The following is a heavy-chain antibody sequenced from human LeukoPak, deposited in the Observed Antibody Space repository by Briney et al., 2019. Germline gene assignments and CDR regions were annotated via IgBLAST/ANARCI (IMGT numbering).Heavy chain of an antibody. V-gene: IGHV4-34*01. CDR1: GGSFSGYY. CDR2: INHSGST. D-gene: IGHD3-3*01. CDR3: ARGGGYYDFWSGYYQDNWFDP. Sequence: SETLSLTCAVYGGSFSGYYWSWIRQPPGKGLEWIGEINHSGSTNYNPSLKSRVTISVDTSKNQFSLKLSSVTAADTAVYYCARGGGYYDFWSGYYQDNWFDPWGQGTLVTVSS. J-gene: IGHJ5*02.